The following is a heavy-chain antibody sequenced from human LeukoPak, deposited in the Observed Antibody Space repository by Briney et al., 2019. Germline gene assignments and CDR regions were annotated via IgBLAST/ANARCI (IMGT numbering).Heavy chain of an antibody. CDR2: INPNSGGT. V-gene: IGHV1-2*02. D-gene: IGHD6-25*01. J-gene: IGHJ4*02. Sequence: ASVKVSCKASGYTFTGYYMHWVRQAPGQGLEWMGWINPNSGGTNYAQKFQGRVTMTRDTSISTAYMELNRLRSDDTAVYYCARDLRSSGSSPWGDYWGQGTLVTVSS. CDR1: GYTFTGYY. CDR3: ARDLRSSGSSPWGDY.